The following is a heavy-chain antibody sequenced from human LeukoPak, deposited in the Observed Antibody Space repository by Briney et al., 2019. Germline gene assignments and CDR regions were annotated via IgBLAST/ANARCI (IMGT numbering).Heavy chain of an antibody. V-gene: IGHV4-4*07. D-gene: IGHD6-13*01. Sequence: PSETLSLTCTVSGGSISSYYWSWIRQPAGKGLEWIGRIYTSGSTNYNPSLKSRVTMSVDTSKNQFSLKLSSVTAADTAVYYCARDSGTAAASYFDYWGQGTLVTVSS. CDR3: ARDSGTAAASYFDY. CDR2: IYTSGST. CDR1: GGSISSYY. J-gene: IGHJ4*02.